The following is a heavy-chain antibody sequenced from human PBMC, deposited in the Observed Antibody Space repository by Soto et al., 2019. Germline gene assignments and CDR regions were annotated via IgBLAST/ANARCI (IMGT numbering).Heavy chain of an antibody. J-gene: IGHJ6*03. CDR1: GFTFSSYG. V-gene: IGHV3-33*01. D-gene: IGHD2-2*03. CDR2: IWHDGSNK. CDR3: ARGGGGVDIVVVPDSYYYYYYYMDV. Sequence: QVQLVESGGGVVQPGRSLRLSCAASGFTFSSYGMHWVRQAPGKGLEWVAVIWHDGSNKYYADSVKGRFTISRDNSKNTLYRQMNSLRAEDTAVYYCARGGGGVDIVVVPDSYYYYYYYMDVWGKVTTVTVSS.